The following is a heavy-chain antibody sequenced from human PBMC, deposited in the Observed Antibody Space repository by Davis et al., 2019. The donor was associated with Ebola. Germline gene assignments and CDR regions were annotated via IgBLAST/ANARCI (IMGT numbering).Heavy chain of an antibody. Sequence: SATLSLTRAVYGGSFSGYYWSWNRQPPGKGLEWIGYIYHSGSTYYNPSLKSRVTISVDRSKNQFSLKLSSVTAADTAVYSWARVSWFGEPPGFMDVWGQGTTVTVSS. CDR2: IYHSGST. CDR1: GGSFSGYY. D-gene: IGHD3-10*01. CDR3: ARVSWFGEPPGFMDV. V-gene: IGHV4-34*01. J-gene: IGHJ6*02.